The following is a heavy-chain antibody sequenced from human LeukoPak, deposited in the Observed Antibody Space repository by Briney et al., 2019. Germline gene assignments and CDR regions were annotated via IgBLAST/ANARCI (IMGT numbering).Heavy chain of an antibody. CDR3: ARDPGRSADHPYFDY. CDR2: INHSGST. CDR1: GGSISSGNW. Sequence: SETLSLTCAVSGGSISSGNWWSWVRQPPGKGLEWIGEINHSGSTKYNPSLKSRVAMSVDKSKNQFSLKLSSVTAADTAVYFCARDPGRSADHPYFDYWGQGSLVTVSS. J-gene: IGHJ4*02. V-gene: IGHV4-4*02.